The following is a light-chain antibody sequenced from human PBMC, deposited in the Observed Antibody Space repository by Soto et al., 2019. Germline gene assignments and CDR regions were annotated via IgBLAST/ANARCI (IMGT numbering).Light chain of an antibody. V-gene: IGLV2-14*01. Sequence: QSALTQPASVSGSPGQSITISCTGTSNDVGAYIYVSWFQQHTGKAPQFIIYEVSNRPSGVSSRFSGSKSGNTASLTISGLHAEDAADYYCSSYTNNNTIVSGTGTKVTVL. J-gene: IGLJ1*01. CDR2: EVS. CDR3: SSYTNNNTIV. CDR1: SNDVGAYIY.